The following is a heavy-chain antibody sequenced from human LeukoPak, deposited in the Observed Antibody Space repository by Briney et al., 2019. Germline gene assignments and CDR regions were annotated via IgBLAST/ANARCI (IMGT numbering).Heavy chain of an antibody. CDR1: GFTVSSNY. CDR2: IYSGGRT. J-gene: IGHJ4*02. D-gene: IGHD5-12*01. CDR3: ARASRGYSGYFDY. V-gene: IGHV3-53*01. Sequence: PGGSLRLSCVASGFTVSSNYMTWVRQAPGKGLEWVSVIYSGGRTYYADSVKGRFTISRDNSKNTLYLQMNRLRAEDTAVYYCARASRGYSGYFDYWGQGTLVTVSS.